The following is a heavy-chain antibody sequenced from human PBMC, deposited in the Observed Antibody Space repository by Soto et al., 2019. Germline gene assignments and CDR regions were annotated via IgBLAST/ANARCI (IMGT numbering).Heavy chain of an antibody. CDR1: GFTFSNYG. CDR2: IKQDGSEK. V-gene: IGHV3-7*01. CDR3: ARDSSGWINWFDP. D-gene: IGHD6-19*01. J-gene: IGHJ5*02. Sequence: GGSLRLSCAASGFTFSNYGMHWVRQAPGKGLEWVANIKQDGSEKYYVDSVKGRFTISRDNAKNSLYLQMNSLRAEDTAIYYCARDSSGWINWFDPWGQGTLVTVSS.